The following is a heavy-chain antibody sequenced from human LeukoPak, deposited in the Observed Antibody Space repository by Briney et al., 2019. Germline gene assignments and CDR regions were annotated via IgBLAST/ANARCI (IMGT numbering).Heavy chain of an antibody. CDR2: IYYSGST. D-gene: IGHD6-19*01. CDR3: ASGEWLVNWYFDL. J-gene: IGHJ2*01. CDR1: GGSISSSSYY. Sequence: SETLSLTCTVSGGSISSSSYYWGWIRQPPGKGLEWIGSIYYSGSTYYNPSLKSRVTISVDTSKNQFSLKLSSVTAADTAVYYCASGEWLVNWYFDLWGRGTLVTVSS. V-gene: IGHV4-39*07.